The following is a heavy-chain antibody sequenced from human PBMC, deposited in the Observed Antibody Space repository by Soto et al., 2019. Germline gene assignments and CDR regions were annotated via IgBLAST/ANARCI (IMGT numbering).Heavy chain of an antibody. J-gene: IGHJ4*02. V-gene: IGHV1-46*01. D-gene: IGHD6-19*01. CDR1: GYTFTNNY. CDR2: INPSGGNT. CDR3: ARGTGDSSGWYTFPFDY. Sequence: ASVKVSCKASGYTFTNNYVVWVRQAPGQGLEWMGIINPSGGNTIYAQKFQDRVTMTSDTSTSTIYIELSSLRSEDTAVYYCARGTGDSSGWYTFPFDYWGQGTVVTVSS.